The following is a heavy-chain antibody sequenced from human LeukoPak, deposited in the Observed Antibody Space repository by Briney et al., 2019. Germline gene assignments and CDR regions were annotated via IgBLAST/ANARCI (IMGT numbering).Heavy chain of an antibody. V-gene: IGHV3-23*01. CDR1: EFTFRSYA. Sequence: GGSLRLSCAASEFTFRSYAMSWVRQAPGKGLEWVSTISGSGDSKYYEDSVKGGFTISRDNSKNTLYLQMNSLRAEDTAVYYCAKALSRPQYYYYYGMDVWGQGTTVTVSS. D-gene: IGHD6-6*01. J-gene: IGHJ6*02. CDR2: ISGSGDSK. CDR3: AKALSRPQYYYYYGMDV.